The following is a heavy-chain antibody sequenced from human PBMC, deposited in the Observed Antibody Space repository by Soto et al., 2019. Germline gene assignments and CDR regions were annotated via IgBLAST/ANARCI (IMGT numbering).Heavy chain of an antibody. CDR3: AKGLGYCVSYSTTCYYYGMDV. CDR1: GFTFNYYG. V-gene: IGHV3-30-3*01. J-gene: IGHJ6*02. D-gene: IGHD2-15*01. CDR2: ISDNGINK. Sequence: QVQLVESGGGVVQPGRSLRLSCAASGFTFNYYGMHWVRQAPGKGLEWVAVISDNGINKYYADSVKGRFTISRDNSKNTLYLQMNRLRAEDTAMYYCAKGLGYCVSYSTTCYYYGMDVWGQGTTVTVSS.